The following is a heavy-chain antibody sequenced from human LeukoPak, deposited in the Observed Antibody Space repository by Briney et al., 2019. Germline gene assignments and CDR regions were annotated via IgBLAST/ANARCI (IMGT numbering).Heavy chain of an antibody. D-gene: IGHD6-13*01. CDR1: GFTFSSYA. J-gene: IGHJ4*01. CDR3: AKGSPGYSSSCFDY. CDR2: ISGCGGGT. Sequence: PGGSLRLSCAASGFTFSSYAMSWVRQAPGKALDWVSAISGCGGGTYYADSVKGQFTISRDNSKNTLYLQLNSLRAADTAVYHCAKGSPGYSSSCFDYWGQGALVTVSS. V-gene: IGHV3-23*01.